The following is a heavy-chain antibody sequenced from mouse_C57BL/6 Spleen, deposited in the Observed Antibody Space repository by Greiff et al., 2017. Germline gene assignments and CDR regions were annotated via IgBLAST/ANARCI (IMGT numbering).Heavy chain of an antibody. Sequence: QVQLQQPGAELVRPGSSVKLSCKASGYTFTSYWMHWVKQRPIQGLEWIGNIDPSDSETHYNQKFKDKATLTVDKSTSTAYMQLSSPTSEDSAVYYCASSAAQADAMDYWGQGTSVTVSS. CDR2: IDPSDSET. CDR3: ASSAAQADAMDY. V-gene: IGHV1-52*01. D-gene: IGHD3-2*02. CDR1: GYTFTSYW. J-gene: IGHJ4*01.